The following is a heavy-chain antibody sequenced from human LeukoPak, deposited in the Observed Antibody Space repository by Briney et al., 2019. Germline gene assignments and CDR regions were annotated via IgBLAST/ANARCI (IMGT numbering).Heavy chain of an antibody. CDR1: GLTLSNYN. CDR2: VSVGSDAT. CDR3: ARLSGTGYFDL. D-gene: IGHD1-1*01. Sequence: GGSLRLSCAASGLTLSNYNMYWVRQAPGKGPEWISYVSVGSDATYYADAVRGRFTISRDTAKNSLILQMNSLRAGDTALYFCARLSGTGYFDLWGQGTLVTVSS. V-gene: IGHV3-48*04. J-gene: IGHJ4*02.